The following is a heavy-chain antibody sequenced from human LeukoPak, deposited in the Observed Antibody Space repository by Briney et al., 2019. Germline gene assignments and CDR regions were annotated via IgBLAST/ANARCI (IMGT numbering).Heavy chain of an antibody. CDR2: MNPNSGNT. CDR3: ARGGLFTRTGYSFDY. D-gene: IGHD3/OR15-3a*01. J-gene: IGHJ4*02. V-gene: IGHV1-8*01. Sequence: ASVKVSCKASGYTFTSYDINWVRQANGQGLEWMGWMNPNSGNTGYAQKFQGRVTMTRNTSISTAYMELSSLRSEDTAVYYCARGGLFTRTGYSFDYWGQGTLVTVSS. CDR1: GYTFTSYD.